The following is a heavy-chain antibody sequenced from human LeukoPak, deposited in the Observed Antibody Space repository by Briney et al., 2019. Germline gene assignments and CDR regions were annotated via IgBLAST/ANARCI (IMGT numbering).Heavy chain of an antibody. CDR2: INPSGGST. J-gene: IGHJ5*02. CDR3: ARDFPFGPAMVTVVTKWFDP. D-gene: IGHD5-18*01. CDR1: GYTFTSYY. Sequence: GASVKVSCKASGYTFTSYYMHWVRQAPGQGLEWMGIINPSGGSTSYAQKFQGRVTMTRDTSTSTVYMELSSLRSEDTAVYYCARDFPFGPAMVTVVTKWFDPWGQGTLVTVSS. V-gene: IGHV1-46*01.